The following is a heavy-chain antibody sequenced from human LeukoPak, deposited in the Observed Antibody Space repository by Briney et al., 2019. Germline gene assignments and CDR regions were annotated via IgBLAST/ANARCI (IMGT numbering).Heavy chain of an antibody. V-gene: IGHV4-39*07. CDR3: AGFMGYYDSGGYPPTLFDY. Sequence: SETLSLTCTVSGGSISSSSYYWGWIRQPPGKGLEWIGSIYYSGSTYYNPSLKSRVTISVDTSKNQFSLKLSSVTAADTAVYYCAGFMGYYDSGGYPPTLFDYWGQGTLVTVSS. D-gene: IGHD3-22*01. J-gene: IGHJ4*02. CDR1: GGSISSSSYY. CDR2: IYYSGST.